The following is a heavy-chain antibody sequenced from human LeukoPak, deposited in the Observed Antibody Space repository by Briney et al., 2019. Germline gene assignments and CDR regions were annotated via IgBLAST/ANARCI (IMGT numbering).Heavy chain of an antibody. CDR1: AFTFSTDC. D-gene: IGHD7-27*01. Sequence: GGSLRLSCVVSAFTFSTDCMNWVRQAPGKGLEWVSSISSNSRYIYSADSVKGPFTISRDNAKNSLYLQMNSLRAEDTAVYYCARSLTGDLDWFDPWGQGTLVTVSS. J-gene: IGHJ5*02. CDR3: ARSLTGDLDWFDP. V-gene: IGHV3-21*06. CDR2: ISSNSRYI.